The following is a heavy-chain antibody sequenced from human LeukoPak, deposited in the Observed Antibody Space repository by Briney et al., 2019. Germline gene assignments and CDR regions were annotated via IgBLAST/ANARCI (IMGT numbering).Heavy chain of an antibody. CDR1: GFTFSSYA. CDR2: ISSSSSYI. V-gene: IGHV3-21*01. D-gene: IGHD5-18*01. Sequence: GGSLRLSCAASGFTFSSYAMSWVRQAPGKGLEWVSSISSSSSYIYYADSVKGRFTISRDNAKNSLYLQMNSLRAEDTAVYYCARVGYSYGYGKFDYWGQGTLVTVSS. J-gene: IGHJ4*02. CDR3: ARVGYSYGYGKFDY.